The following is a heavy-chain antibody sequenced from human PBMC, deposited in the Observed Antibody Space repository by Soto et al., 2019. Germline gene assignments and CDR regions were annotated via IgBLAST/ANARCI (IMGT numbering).Heavy chain of an antibody. CDR2: IYWDDDK. Sequence: QITLRESGPTLVQPTQTLTLTCTLSGVSLSTSGEGVGWIRQPPGKALEWLALIYWDDDKRFSPSLKSRLAMTRDISKNQVVMPMTDMAPEDTAIYYCAHRQRTVVVGAPFDLWGQGSQVTVSS. CDR3: AHRQRTVVVGAPFDL. J-gene: IGHJ4*02. V-gene: IGHV2-5*02. D-gene: IGHD2-15*01. CDR1: GVSLSTSGEG.